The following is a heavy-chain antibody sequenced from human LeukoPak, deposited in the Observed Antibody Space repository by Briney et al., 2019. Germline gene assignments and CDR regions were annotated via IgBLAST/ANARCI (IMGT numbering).Heavy chain of an antibody. V-gene: IGHV1-2*02. J-gene: IGHJ4*02. Sequence: ASVKVSCKASGYTFTEYYMHWVRQAPGQGLEWLGGINPNSGGANYAEKFQGRVTMTRDTSISTAYMELSRLRYDDTALYYCARGQSLNDYWGQGTLVTVSS. CDR2: INPNSGGA. CDR1: GYTFTEYY. CDR3: ARGQSLNDY.